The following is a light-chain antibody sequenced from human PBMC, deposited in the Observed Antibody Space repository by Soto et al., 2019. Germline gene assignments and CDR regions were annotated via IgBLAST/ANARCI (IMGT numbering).Light chain of an antibody. J-gene: IGKJ1*01. CDR3: QVPVT. V-gene: IGKV1-5*03. CDR1: QSISSW. CDR2: KAS. Sequence: DIQMTQSPSTLSASVGDRVTITCRASQSISSWLAWYQQKPGKAPKLLSYKASSLESGVPSRFSGSGSGTEFTLTISSLQPDDFVTYYCQVPVTFGQGTKVEIK.